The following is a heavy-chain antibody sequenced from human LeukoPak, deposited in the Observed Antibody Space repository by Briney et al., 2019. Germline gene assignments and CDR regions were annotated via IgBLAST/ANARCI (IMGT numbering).Heavy chain of an antibody. CDR2: IIPIFGTA. CDR3: ARSGCSSTSCYAGHWFDP. J-gene: IGHJ5*02. Sequence: ASVKVSCKASGGTFSSYAISWVRQAPGQGLEWMGRIIPIFGTANYAQKFQGGVTITADKSTSTAYMELSSLRSEDTAVYYCARSGCSSTSCYAGHWFDPWGQGTLVTVSS. V-gene: IGHV1-69*06. D-gene: IGHD2-2*01. CDR1: GGTFSSYA.